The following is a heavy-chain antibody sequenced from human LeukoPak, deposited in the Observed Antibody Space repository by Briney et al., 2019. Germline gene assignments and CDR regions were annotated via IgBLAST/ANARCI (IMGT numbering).Heavy chain of an antibody. D-gene: IGHD4-17*01. CDR3: ARGHYGDYCDY. CDR1: GYSINSGYY. V-gene: IGHV4-38-2*02. CDR2: MYHTGNT. Sequence: PSETLSLTCTVSGYSINSGYYWGWIRRPPGKGLEFIGNMYHTGNTHYNPSLMSRVTISIDTSENMFALKLSSVTAADTAVYHCARGHYGDYCDYWGQGTLVTVSS. J-gene: IGHJ4*02.